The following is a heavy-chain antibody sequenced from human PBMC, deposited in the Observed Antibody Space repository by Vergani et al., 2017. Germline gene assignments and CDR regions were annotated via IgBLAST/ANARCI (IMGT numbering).Heavy chain of an antibody. Sequence: VHLVESGGGLVQPGRSLRLSCAASGFTFSSYGMHWVRQAPGKGLEWVAVISYDGSNKYYEDSVKGRFTISRDNSKNTLYLQMNSLRAEDTAVYYCTRDRLDDSYAYFDYWGQGTLVTVSP. CDR3: TRDRLDDSYAYFDY. D-gene: IGHD3-16*01. J-gene: IGHJ4*02. CDR1: GFTFSSYG. CDR2: ISYDGSNK. V-gene: IGHV3-30*03.